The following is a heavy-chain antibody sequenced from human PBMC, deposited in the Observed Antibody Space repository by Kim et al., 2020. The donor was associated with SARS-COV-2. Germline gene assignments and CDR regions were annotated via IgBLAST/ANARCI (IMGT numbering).Heavy chain of an antibody. V-gene: IGHV3-48*03. J-gene: IGHJ6*02. D-gene: IGHD3-10*01. Sequence: ADSGKGRFTISRDNAKNSLYLQMNSLRAEDTAVYYCVRGVMDPDYYGMDVWGQGTTVTVSS. CDR3: VRGVMDPDYYGMDV.